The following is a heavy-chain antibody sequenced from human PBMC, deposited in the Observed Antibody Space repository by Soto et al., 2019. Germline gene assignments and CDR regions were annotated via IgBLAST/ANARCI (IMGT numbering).Heavy chain of an antibody. CDR2: IIPIFGTA. CDR1: GGTFSSYA. CDR3: ARRNRGVVGATYLPKDYYYYYGMDV. D-gene: IGHD1-26*01. Sequence: QVQLVQSGAEVKKPGSSVKVSCKASGGTFSSYAISWVRQAPGQGLEWMGGIIPIFGTANYAQKFQGRVTITADESTSTAYMELSSLRSEDTAVYYCARRNRGVVGATYLPKDYYYYYGMDVWGQGTTVTVSS. J-gene: IGHJ6*02. V-gene: IGHV1-69*01.